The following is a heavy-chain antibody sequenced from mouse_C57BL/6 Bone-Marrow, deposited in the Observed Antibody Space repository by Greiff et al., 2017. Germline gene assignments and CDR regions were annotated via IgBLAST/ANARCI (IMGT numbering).Heavy chain of an antibody. CDR1: EFTFSDYY. D-gene: IGHD1-1*01. CDR3: ARRGTTVVAVDY. V-gene: IGHV5-12*01. J-gene: IGHJ4*01. Sequence: EVMLVESGGGLVQPGGSLKLSCAASEFTFSDYYMYWVRQTPEKRLEWVAYISHGGGSPYYPDTVKGRFTISRDNAKNTLYLQMSRLKSEDTAMYYCARRGTTVVAVDYWGQGTSVTVSS. CDR2: ISHGGGSP.